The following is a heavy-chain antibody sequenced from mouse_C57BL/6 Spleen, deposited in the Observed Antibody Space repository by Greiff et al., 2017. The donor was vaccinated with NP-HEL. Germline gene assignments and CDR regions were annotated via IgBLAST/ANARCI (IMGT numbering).Heavy chain of an antibody. CDR2: INPSSGYT. V-gene: IGHV1-7*01. CDR1: GYTFTSYW. CDR3: ARGGYLDY. D-gene: IGHD3-1*01. J-gene: IGHJ2*01. Sequence: QVHVKQSGAELAKPGASVKLSCKASGYTFTSYWMHWVKQRPGQGLEWIGYINPSSGYTKYNQKFKDKATLTADKSSSTAYMQLSRLTYEDSSVYYCARGGYLDYWGQGTTLTVSS.